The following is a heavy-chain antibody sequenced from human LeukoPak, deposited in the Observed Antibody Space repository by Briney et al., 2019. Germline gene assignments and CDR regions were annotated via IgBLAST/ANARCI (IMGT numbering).Heavy chain of an antibody. V-gene: IGHV4-39*07. Sequence: PSETLSLTCTVSGGSISSISYYWGWIRQPPGKGLEWIGSMYHNGSTYYNPSLKSRVTISVDTSKNQFSLKLSSVTAADTAVYYCARVQGSSSGRYFFYYYYMDVWGKGTTVTVSS. D-gene: IGHD6-6*01. J-gene: IGHJ6*03. CDR3: ARVQGSSSGRYFFYYYYMDV. CDR2: MYHNGST. CDR1: GGSISSISYY.